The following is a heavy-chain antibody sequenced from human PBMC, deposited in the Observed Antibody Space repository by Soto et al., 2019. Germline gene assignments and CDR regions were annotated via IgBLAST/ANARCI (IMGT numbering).Heavy chain of an antibody. CDR3: ARGSGLRFLEFDY. CDR2: IYYSGST. V-gene: IGHV4-59*01. D-gene: IGHD3-3*01. CDR1: GGSISSYY. Sequence: SETLSLTCTVSGGSISSYYWSWIRQPPGKGLEWIGYIYYSGSTNYNPSLKSRVTISVDTSKNQFSLKLSSVTAADTAVYYCARGSGLRFLEFDYWGQGTLVTVSS. J-gene: IGHJ4*02.